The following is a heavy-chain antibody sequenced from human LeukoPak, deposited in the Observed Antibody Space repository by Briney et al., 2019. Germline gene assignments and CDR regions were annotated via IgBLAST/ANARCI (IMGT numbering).Heavy chain of an antibody. Sequence: ASVKVSCKASGYIFTKYGINWVRQAPGQGLEWMGWISGYNGNTNYSQNLQGRVTMTTDTSTSTAYMELRSLRSDDTAMYYCARGKGYCYGGSCYSDGTDKYFQHWGQGTLVTVS. D-gene: IGHD2-15*01. V-gene: IGHV1-18*01. CDR2: ISGYNGNT. CDR1: GYIFTKYG. J-gene: IGHJ1*01. CDR3: ARGKGYCYGGSCYSDGTDKYFQH.